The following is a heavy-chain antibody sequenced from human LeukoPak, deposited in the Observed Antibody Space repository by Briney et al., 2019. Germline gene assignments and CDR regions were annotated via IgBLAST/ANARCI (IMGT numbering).Heavy chain of an antibody. CDR3: ATVRMYYYGSGSSLLDY. V-gene: IGHV1-24*01. CDR1: GYTLTGLS. J-gene: IGHJ4*02. CDR2: FDPEDGET. D-gene: IGHD3-10*01. Sequence: ASVKVSCKVSGYTLTGLSMHWVRQAPGKGLEWMGDFDPEDGETIYAQKFQGRVTMTEDTSTDTAYMELSSLRSEDTAVYYCATVRMYYYGSGSSLLDYWGQGTLVTVSS.